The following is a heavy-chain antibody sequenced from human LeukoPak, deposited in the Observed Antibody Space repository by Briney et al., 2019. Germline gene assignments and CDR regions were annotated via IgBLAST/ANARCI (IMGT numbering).Heavy chain of an antibody. V-gene: IGHV1-2*06. D-gene: IGHD3-3*01. CDR2: INPNSGGT. J-gene: IGHJ4*02. CDR1: GYTFTGYY. CDR3: ARALRDEFWSGYHNWVDY. Sequence: GASVKVSCKASGYTFTGYYMHWVRQAPGQGLEWMGRINPNSGGTNYAQKFQGRVTMTSDTSISTAYMELSRLRSDDTAVYYCARALRDEFWSGYHNWVDYGGQGTLVTVSS.